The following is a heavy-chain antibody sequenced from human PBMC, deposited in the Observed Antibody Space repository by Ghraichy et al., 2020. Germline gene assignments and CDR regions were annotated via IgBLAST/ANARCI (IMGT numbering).Heavy chain of an antibody. CDR2: ISGSGSTT. J-gene: IGHJ4*02. Sequence: GESLNISCEASGITFSAYAMTWVRQAPGKGLEWISAISGSGSTTYYADSVKGRFTISRDNSKSTLYLQMNSLRAEDTAVYYCAKSNDRYYDNSGYYPNYWAQGTLVTVSS. CDR3: AKSNDRYYDNSGYYPNY. CDR1: GITFSAYA. D-gene: IGHD3-22*01. V-gene: IGHV3-23*01.